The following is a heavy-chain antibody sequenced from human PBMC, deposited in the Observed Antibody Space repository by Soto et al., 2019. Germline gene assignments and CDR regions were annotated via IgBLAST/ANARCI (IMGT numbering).Heavy chain of an antibody. V-gene: IGHV1-69*01. CDR1: GGTFSSYA. CDR3: ARGSLTMVRGVIVRAPWFDP. CDR2: IIPIFGTA. J-gene: IGHJ5*02. Sequence: QVQLVQSGAEVKKPGSSVKVSCKASGGTFSSYAISWVRQAPGQGLEWMGGIIPIFGTANYAQKFQGRVTMTADESTSTAYRELSSRRSEDTAVYYCARGSLTMVRGVIVRAPWFDPWGQGTLVTVSS. D-gene: IGHD3-10*01.